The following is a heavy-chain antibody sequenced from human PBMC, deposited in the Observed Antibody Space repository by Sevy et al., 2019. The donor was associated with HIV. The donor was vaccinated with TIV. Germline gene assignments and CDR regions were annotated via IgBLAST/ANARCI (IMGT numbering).Heavy chain of an antibody. D-gene: IGHD6-19*01. Sequence: SETLSLTCTVSGGSISGNTYYWVWIRQPPGKGLEWIGNVYNGGSTYYNPSLKSRLTLWVDTSRNQFSLKLRSVTAADTAVYYCARLTNSGWYKIDYWGQGTLVTVSS. J-gene: IGHJ4*02. CDR3: ARLTNSGWYKIDY. V-gene: IGHV4-39*01. CDR2: VYNGGST. CDR1: GGSISGNTYY.